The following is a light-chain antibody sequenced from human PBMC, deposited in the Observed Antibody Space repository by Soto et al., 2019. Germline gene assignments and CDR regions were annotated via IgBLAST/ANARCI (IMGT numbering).Light chain of an antibody. CDR1: SSNIGNNY. Sequence: QSVLPQPPSVSAAPGQTVTISCSGSSSNIGNNYVSWYQHLPGTAPKLLIYDNNKRPSGIPDRFSGSKSGTSATLGITGLQAGDEADYYCGTWDSSLSAEVFGGGTKLT. J-gene: IGLJ2*01. CDR2: DNN. V-gene: IGLV1-51*01. CDR3: GTWDSSLSAEV.